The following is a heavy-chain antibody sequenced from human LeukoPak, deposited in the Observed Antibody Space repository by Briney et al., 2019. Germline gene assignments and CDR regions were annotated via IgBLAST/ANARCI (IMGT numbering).Heavy chain of an antibody. Sequence: QPGGSLRLSCAASGFTFSSYAMSWVRQAPGKGLEWVSAISGSGGSTYYADSVKGRFTISRDNSKNTLYLQMNSLRAEDTAVYYCALMIAVVISGPGPLSRNDYWGQGTLVTVSS. CDR3: ALMIAVVISGPGPLSRNDY. D-gene: IGHD3-22*01. CDR1: GFTFSSYA. CDR2: ISGSGGST. J-gene: IGHJ4*02. V-gene: IGHV3-23*01.